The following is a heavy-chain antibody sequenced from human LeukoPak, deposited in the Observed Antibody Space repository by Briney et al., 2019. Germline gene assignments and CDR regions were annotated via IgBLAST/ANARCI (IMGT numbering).Heavy chain of an antibody. Sequence: PSETLSLTCAVYGGSFSGYYWGWIRQPPGKGLEWIGEINHSRSTNYNPSLKSRVTISVDTSKNQFSLKLSSVTAADTAVYYCARGIITMVRGVITHYYYYYMDVWGKGTTVTVSS. CDR3: ARGIITMVRGVITHYYYYYMDV. J-gene: IGHJ6*03. D-gene: IGHD3-10*01. CDR1: GGSFSGYY. V-gene: IGHV4-34*01. CDR2: INHSRST.